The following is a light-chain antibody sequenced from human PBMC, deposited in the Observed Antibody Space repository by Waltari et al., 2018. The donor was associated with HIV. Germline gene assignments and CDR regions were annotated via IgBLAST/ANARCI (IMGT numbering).Light chain of an antibody. CDR1: HLGDKY. CDR3: QAWDSSTVV. Sequence: SYELTQPPSVSVSPGQTASITSSGDHLGDKYPCWYQQKPGQSPVLVIYQDSKRPSGSPERFSGSNSGNTATLTISGTQTLDEADYYCQAWDSSTVVFGGGTKLTVL. CDR2: QDS. V-gene: IGLV3-1*01. J-gene: IGLJ2*01.